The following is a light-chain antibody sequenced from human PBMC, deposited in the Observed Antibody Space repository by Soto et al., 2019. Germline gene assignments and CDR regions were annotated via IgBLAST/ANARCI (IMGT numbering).Light chain of an antibody. CDR2: GAS. V-gene: IGKV3-15*01. CDR3: QQYSIWPYT. Sequence: EIVMTQSPATLSVSPGQRATLSCRASQSVSSNLAWYQQKPGQAPRLLFYGASTRATGIPARFSGGGSGTEFSLTISSLQSEEFAVYYCQQYSIWPYTFGQGTQLEIK. CDR1: QSVSSN. J-gene: IGKJ2*01.